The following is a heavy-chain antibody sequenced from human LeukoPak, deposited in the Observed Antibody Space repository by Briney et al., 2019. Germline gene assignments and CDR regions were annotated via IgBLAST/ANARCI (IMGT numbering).Heavy chain of an antibody. CDR1: GGSISSSG. J-gene: IGHJ4*02. D-gene: IGHD1-26*01. CDR2: ILHDGSNK. CDR3: ARDQWGD. Sequence: LSLTCTVSGGSISSSGYSWGWIRQPPGKGLEWVGVILHDGSNKYYAESVKGRFTISRDNSKNTVYLQMSSLRGEDTAVYYCARDQWGDLGQGTLVTVSS. V-gene: IGHV3-30*03.